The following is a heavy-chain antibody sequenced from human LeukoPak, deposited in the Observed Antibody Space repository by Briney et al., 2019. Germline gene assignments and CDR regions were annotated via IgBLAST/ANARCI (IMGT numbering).Heavy chain of an antibody. CDR3: ARGGHSGWYKGYNWFDP. CDR1: GGSVSSYY. J-gene: IGHJ5*02. Sequence: KSSETLSLTCTVSGGSVSSYYWSWIRQPAGKGLEWIGRIYTSGSTNYNPSLKSRVTMSVDTSKNQFSLKLSSVTAADTAVYYCARGGHSGWYKGYNWFDPWGQGTLVTVSS. D-gene: IGHD6-19*01. CDR2: IYTSGST. V-gene: IGHV4-4*07.